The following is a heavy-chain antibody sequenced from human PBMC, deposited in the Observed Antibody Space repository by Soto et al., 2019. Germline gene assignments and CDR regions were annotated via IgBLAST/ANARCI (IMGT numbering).Heavy chain of an antibody. J-gene: IGHJ4*02. D-gene: IGHD1-26*01. CDR3: ARVYSGSYSDS. Sequence: SETLSLTCTVSGGSIISNNWWSWVRQPPGKGLEWIGEIFQSGSTNYNPSLKTRVTISVDKSKNQFSLKLSSVTAADTAVYYCARVYSGSYSDSWGQGTLVTVSS. CDR1: GGSIISNNW. V-gene: IGHV4-4*02. CDR2: IFQSGST.